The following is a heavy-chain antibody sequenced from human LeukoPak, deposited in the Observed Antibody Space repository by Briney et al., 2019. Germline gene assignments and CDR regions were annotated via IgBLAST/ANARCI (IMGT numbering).Heavy chain of an antibody. CDR2: IYYRGDT. CDR3: ARRGDYYGGLDY. CDR1: GDSISSTY. D-gene: IGHD3-10*01. J-gene: IGHJ4*02. V-gene: IGHV4-59*01. Sequence: SETLSLTCTVSGDSISSTYWSWSRQPPGMGLEWIGYIYYRGDTNSNPSLRGRATISVDTSKNQFSLKLSSVTAADTAVYYCARRGDYYGGLDYWGQGTLVTVSS.